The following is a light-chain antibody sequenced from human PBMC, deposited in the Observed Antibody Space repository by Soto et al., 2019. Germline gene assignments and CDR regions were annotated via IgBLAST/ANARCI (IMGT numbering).Light chain of an antibody. CDR3: QQRANCPST. CDR1: QSVSSY. Sequence: ELVLTQSPATLSLSPGERATLACRASQSVSSYLACYQQKPGQAPRLLIYDASNRATNIPARFSGSGSGTDCTLTISILEPDDFAVYYWQQRANCPSTFGHGTLLEIK. J-gene: IGKJ5*01. V-gene: IGKV3-11*01. CDR2: DAS.